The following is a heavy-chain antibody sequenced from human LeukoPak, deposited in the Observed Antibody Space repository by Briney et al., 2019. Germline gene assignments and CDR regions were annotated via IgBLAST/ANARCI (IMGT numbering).Heavy chain of an antibody. CDR1: GGSISSYY. Sequence: SETLSLICTVSGGSISSYYWSWIRQPPGKGLEWIGYIYYSGSTNYTPSLKSRVTISVDTSKNQFSLKLSSVTAADTAVYYCARGYGDYYYYYLDVWGKGTTVTVSS. CDR2: IYYSGST. J-gene: IGHJ6*03. CDR3: ARGYGDYYYYYLDV. D-gene: IGHD4-17*01. V-gene: IGHV4-59*01.